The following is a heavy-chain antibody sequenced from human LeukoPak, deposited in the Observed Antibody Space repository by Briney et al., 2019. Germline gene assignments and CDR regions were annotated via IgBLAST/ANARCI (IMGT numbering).Heavy chain of an antibody. CDR2: IWYDGSNK. J-gene: IGHJ4*02. CDR3: AREGPRGNSQFDY. Sequence: PGRSLRLSCAASGFTFSSYGMHWVRQAPGKGLEWVALIWYDGSNKYYADSVKGRPTISRDNSKNTLYLQMNSLRAEDTAVYYCAREGPRGNSQFDYWGQGTLVTVSS. D-gene: IGHD2/OR15-2a*01. CDR1: GFTFSSYG. V-gene: IGHV3-33*01.